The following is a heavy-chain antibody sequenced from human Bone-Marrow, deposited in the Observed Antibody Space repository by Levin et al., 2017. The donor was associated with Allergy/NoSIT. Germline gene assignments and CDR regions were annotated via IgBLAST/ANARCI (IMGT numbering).Heavy chain of an antibody. D-gene: IGHD2-15*01. Sequence: GSLRLSCAVYGGSFSGYYWNWIRQPPGKGLEWIAEINHSGSTNYNPSLKSRVTISVDTSKNQFSLKLRSVTAADTAVYYCARGDIVVVVAAPDAFDIWGQGTMVTVSS. J-gene: IGHJ3*02. CDR3: ARGDIVVVVAAPDAFDI. CDR1: GGSFSGYY. CDR2: INHSGST. V-gene: IGHV4-34*01.